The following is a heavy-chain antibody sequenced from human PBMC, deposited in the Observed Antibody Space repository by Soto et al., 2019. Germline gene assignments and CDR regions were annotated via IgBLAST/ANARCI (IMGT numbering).Heavy chain of an antibody. J-gene: IGHJ4*02. V-gene: IGHV3-11*01. Sequence: QVQLVESGGGLVKPGGSLRLSCAASGFTFSDYYMSWIRQAPGKGLEWVSYISSSGSTIYYADSVKGRFTISRDNAKNSLYLQMNSVRAEDTAAYDCNLYVSSGYRLVYWGQGTLVTVS. CDR3: NLYVSSGYRLVY. CDR2: ISSSGSTI. CDR1: GFTFSDYY. D-gene: IGHD3-22*01.